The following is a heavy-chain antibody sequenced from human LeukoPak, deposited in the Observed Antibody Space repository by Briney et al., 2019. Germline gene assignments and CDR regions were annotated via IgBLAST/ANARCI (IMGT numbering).Heavy chain of an antibody. J-gene: IGHJ5*02. Sequence: SETLPLTCTVSGGSISSYYWSWIRQPAGKGLEWIGRIYTSGSTNYNPSLKSRVTMSVDTSKNQFSLKLSSVAAADTAVCYCARDRNPDIVVVPAARIRGWFDPWGQGTLVTVSS. V-gene: IGHV4-4*07. CDR2: IYTSGST. CDR1: GGSISSYY. D-gene: IGHD2-2*01. CDR3: ARDRNPDIVVVPAARIRGWFDP.